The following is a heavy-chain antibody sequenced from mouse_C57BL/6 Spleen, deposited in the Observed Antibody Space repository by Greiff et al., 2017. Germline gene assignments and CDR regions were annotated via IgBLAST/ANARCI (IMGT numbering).Heavy chain of an antibody. V-gene: IGHV5-4*01. CDR3: ARDRGSSRGDY. J-gene: IGHJ2*01. CDR2: ISDGGSYT. Sequence: EVQVVESGGGLVKPGGSLKLSCAASGFTFSSYAMSWVRQTPEKRLEWVATISDGGSYTYYPDNVKGRFTISRDNAKNNLYLQMSHLKSEDTAMYYCARDRGSSRGDYWGQGTTLTVSS. CDR1: GFTFSSYA. D-gene: IGHD1-1*01.